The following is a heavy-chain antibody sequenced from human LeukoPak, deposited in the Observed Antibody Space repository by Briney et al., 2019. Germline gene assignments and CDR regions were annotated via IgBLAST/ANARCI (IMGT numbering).Heavy chain of an antibody. D-gene: IGHD6-19*01. CDR1: GFTFSSYS. Sequence: KPGGSLRLSCAASGFTFSSYSMNWVRQAPGKGLEWVSSISSSSSYIYYADSVKGRFTISRDNAKNSLYLQMNSLRAEDTAVYYCAREGPGYSSGWRGEGFDVWGHGTMVIVSS. CDR2: ISSSSSYI. J-gene: IGHJ3*01. V-gene: IGHV3-21*01. CDR3: AREGPGYSSGWRGEGFDV.